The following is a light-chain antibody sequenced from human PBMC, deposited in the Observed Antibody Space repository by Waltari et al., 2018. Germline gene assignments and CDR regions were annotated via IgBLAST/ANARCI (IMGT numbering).Light chain of an antibody. V-gene: IGLV4-69*01. Sequence: LVLTQSPSASASLGASVKLTCTLSSGYSRNVIAWLLLQPGKGHRNLMTVNSDGSHRKGDAIPDRFSASKSGTECQLTISSLQSEDEADYFCQTGGHGTWVFGGGTKLTVL. CDR2: VNSDGSH. J-gene: IGLJ3*02. CDR3: QTGGHGTWV. CDR1: SGYSRNV.